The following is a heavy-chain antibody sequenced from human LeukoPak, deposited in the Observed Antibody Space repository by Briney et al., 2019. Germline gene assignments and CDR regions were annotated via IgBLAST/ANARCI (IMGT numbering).Heavy chain of an antibody. CDR3: ARSSSRALNWFDP. CDR2: IYYSGST. D-gene: IGHD6-13*01. CDR1: GGSITSYY. V-gene: IGHV4-59*01. J-gene: IGHJ5*02. Sequence: SETLSLTCTVSGGSITSYYWTWIRQPPGKGLEWIGYIYYSGSTNYNPSLKSRVTISVDTSKNQFSLKLSSVTAADTAVYYCARSSSRALNWFDPWGQRTLVTVSS.